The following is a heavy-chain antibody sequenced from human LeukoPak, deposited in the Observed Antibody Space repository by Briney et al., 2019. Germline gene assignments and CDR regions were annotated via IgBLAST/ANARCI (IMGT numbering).Heavy chain of an antibody. V-gene: IGHV3-64*01. CDR3: ARDAVGATPHFDY. J-gene: IGHJ4*02. D-gene: IGHD1-26*01. CDR2: ISSNGGST. CDR1: GFTFSSYA. Sequence: PGGSLRLSCAASGFTFSSYAMHWVRQAPGKGLEYVSAISSNGGSTYYANSVKGRFTISRDNSKNTLYLQMGSLRAEDMAVYYCARDAVGATPHFDYWGQGTLVTVSS.